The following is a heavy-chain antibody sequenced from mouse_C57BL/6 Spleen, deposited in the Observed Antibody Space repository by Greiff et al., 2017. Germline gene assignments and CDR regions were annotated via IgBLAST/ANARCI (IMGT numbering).Heavy chain of an antibody. Sequence: QVQLKQSGAELARPGASVKLSCKASGYTFTSYGISWVKQRTGQGLEWIGEIYPRSGNTYYNEKFKGKATLTADKSSSTAYMELRSLTSEDSAVYFCAGGGYDYGKGYYWGQGTTLTVSS. CDR3: AGGGYDYGKGYY. CDR2: IYPRSGNT. D-gene: IGHD1-1*01. V-gene: IGHV1-81*01. CDR1: GYTFTSYG. J-gene: IGHJ2*01.